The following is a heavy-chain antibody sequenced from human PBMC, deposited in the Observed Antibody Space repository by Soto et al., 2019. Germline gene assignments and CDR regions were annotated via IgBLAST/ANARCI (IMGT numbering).Heavy chain of an antibody. CDR3: VKGNQVATIKGPDSFDI. V-gene: IGHV3-23*01. CDR2: ISGSGNSK. Sequence: GGSLRLTCTGSGFPFNSYAMRWLRQDPGKGLECVSGISGSGNSKYYADSVKGPFTISRDNSENTLFLEMNSLRAEDTAVYFCVKGNQVATIKGPDSFDIWGQGIVFTVS. D-gene: IGHD5-12*01. J-gene: IGHJ3*02. CDR1: GFPFNSYA.